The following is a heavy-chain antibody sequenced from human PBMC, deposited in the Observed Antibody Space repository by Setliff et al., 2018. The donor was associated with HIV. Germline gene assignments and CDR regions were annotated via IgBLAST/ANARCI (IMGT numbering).Heavy chain of an antibody. CDR1: GGYISSGGHY. Sequence: SETLSLTCTVSGGYISSGGHYWNWILQYPGKGLEWIGYIYNSRSTSYNPSLRSRVVMSIDMSENQFSLNLSSVTAADTAVYHCVRSTGADNNFFDPWGQGTLVTVSS. D-gene: IGHD4-4*01. J-gene: IGHJ5*02. CDR2: IYNSRST. CDR3: VRSTGADNNFFDP. V-gene: IGHV4-31*03.